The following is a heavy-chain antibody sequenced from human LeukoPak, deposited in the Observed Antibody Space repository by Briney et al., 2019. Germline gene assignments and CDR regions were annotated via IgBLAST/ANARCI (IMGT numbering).Heavy chain of an antibody. J-gene: IGHJ4*02. Sequence: SETLSLTCTVSGGSISSYYWSWIRQPPGKGLEWIGYIYYSGSTNYNPSLKSRVTISVDTSKNQFSLKLSSVTAADTAVYYCARAGYTSIAARPFDYWGQGTLVTVSS. D-gene: IGHD6-6*01. CDR3: ARAGYTSIAARPFDY. CDR1: GGSISSYY. CDR2: IYYSGST. V-gene: IGHV4-59*01.